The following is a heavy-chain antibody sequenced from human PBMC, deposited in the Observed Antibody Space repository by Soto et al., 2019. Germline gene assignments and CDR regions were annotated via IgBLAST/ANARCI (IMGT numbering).Heavy chain of an antibody. CDR2: ISGSGGST. V-gene: IGHV3-23*01. CDR3: AKDLLWSSGNLHYFDY. CDR1: GFTFSSYA. Sequence: GGSLRLSCAASGFTFSSYAMSWVRQAPGKGLEWVSAISGSGGSTYYADSVKGRFTISRDNSKNTLYLQMNSLRAEDTAVYYCAKDLLWSSGNLHYFDYWGQGTLVTVSS. D-gene: IGHD1-26*01. J-gene: IGHJ4*02.